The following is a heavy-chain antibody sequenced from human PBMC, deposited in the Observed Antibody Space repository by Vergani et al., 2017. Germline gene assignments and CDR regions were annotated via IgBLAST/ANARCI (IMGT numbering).Heavy chain of an antibody. V-gene: IGHV3-23*01. CDR3: AAADFWSGYYLLDV. CDR1: GFTFSSYA. CDR2: ISGSGGST. J-gene: IGHJ6*02. Sequence: EVQLLESGGGLVQPGGSLRLSCAASGFTFSSYAMSWVRQAPGKGLEWVSAISGSGGSTYYADSVKGRFTISRDNSKNTLYLQMNSLRTEDTAVYYCAAADFWSGYYLLDVWGQGTTVTVSS. D-gene: IGHD3-3*01.